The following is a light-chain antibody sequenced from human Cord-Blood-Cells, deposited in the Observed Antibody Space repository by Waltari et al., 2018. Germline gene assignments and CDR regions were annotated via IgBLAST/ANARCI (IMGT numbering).Light chain of an antibody. CDR2: RNN. CDR3: AAWDDSLSGWV. J-gene: IGLJ3*02. CDR1: SSHIGSNY. V-gene: IGLV1-47*01. Sequence: QSVLTQPPSASGTPGQRVTITCSGSSSHIGSNYVYWYQHLPGTAPKPLIYRNNQRPSGVPDRFSGSKSGTSASLAISGLRSEDEADYYCAAWDDSLSGWVFGGGTKLTVL.